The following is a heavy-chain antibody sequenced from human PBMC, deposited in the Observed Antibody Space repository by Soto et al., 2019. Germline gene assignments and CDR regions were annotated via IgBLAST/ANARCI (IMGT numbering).Heavy chain of an antibody. J-gene: IGHJ6*02. CDR2: INPNSGGT. D-gene: IGHD2-8*01. CDR3: AKADILIMVYASGYGMDV. Sequence: GASVKVSCKASGYTFTGYYMHWVRQAPGQGLEWMGWINPNSGGTNYAQKFQGRVTMTRDTSISTAYMELRRLRSDDTAVYYRAKADILIMVYASGYGMDVWGQGTTVTVSS. CDR1: GYTFTGYY. V-gene: IGHV1-2*02.